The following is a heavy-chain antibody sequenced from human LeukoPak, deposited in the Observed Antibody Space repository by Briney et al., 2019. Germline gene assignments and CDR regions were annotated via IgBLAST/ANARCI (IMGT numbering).Heavy chain of an antibody. CDR2: INHSGST. J-gene: IGHJ5*02. CDR3: ARAAHYYGSGSYYKHTNWFDP. Sequence: PSETLSLTCAVYGGSFSGYYWSWIRQPPGKGLEWIGKINHSGSTNYNPSLKSRVTISVDTSKNQFSLKLSSVTAADTAVYYCARAAHYYGSGSYYKHTNWFDPWGQGTLVTVSS. CDR1: GGSFSGYY. V-gene: IGHV4-34*01. D-gene: IGHD3-10*01.